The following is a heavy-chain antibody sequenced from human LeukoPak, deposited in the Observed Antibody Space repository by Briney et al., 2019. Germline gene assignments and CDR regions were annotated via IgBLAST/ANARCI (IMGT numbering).Heavy chain of an antibody. J-gene: IGHJ5*02. CDR1: GFSVSSDY. CDR2: VYLGGGT. Sequence: GGSLRLSCAASGFSVSSDYMNWVRQAPGKGLEWVSVVYLGGGTDYADSVKGRFTISRDIPKNTLYLQMNGLRVDDTAVYYCVRQFWAWGQGTLVTVS. V-gene: IGHV3-66*04. CDR3: VRQFWA. D-gene: IGHD3-16*01.